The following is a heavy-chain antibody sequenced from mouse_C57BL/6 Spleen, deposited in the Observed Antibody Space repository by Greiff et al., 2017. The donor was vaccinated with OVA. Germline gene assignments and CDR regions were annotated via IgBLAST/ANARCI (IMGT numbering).Heavy chain of an antibody. CDR1: GYSITSGYY. Sequence: VQLKQSGPGLVKPSQSLSLTCSVTGYSITSGYYWNWIRQFPGNKLEWMGYISYDGSNNYNPSLKNRISITRDTSKNQFFLKLNSVTTEDTATYYCAREENWDYFDYWGQGTTLTVSS. CDR3: AREENWDYFDY. D-gene: IGHD4-1*01. CDR2: ISYDGSN. J-gene: IGHJ2*01. V-gene: IGHV3-6*01.